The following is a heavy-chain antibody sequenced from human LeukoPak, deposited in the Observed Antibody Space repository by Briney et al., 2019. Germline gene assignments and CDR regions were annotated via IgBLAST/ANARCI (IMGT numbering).Heavy chain of an antibody. CDR2: ICTDGDT. D-gene: IGHD6-13*01. CDR3: AKKTPGTYPFDY. J-gene: IGHJ4*02. V-gene: IGHV3-23*01. CDR1: GFSFSSTA. Sequence: SGGSLRLSCAASGFSFSSTAMNWVRQAPGKGLEWVSAICTDGDTYYSDSVQGRFTISRDNSRNTLYLQMTSLRADDTAVYYCAKKTPGTYPFDYWGQGTLVTVSP.